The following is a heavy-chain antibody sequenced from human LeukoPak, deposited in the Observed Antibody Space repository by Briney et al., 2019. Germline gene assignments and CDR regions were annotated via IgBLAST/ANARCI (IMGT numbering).Heavy chain of an antibody. D-gene: IGHD3-22*01. Sequence: SETLSLTCTVSGGSISTYYWSWIRQPPGKGLEWIGYIYYSGSTNYNPSLKSRVTISVDTSKNQFSLKLSSVTAADTAVYYCARDSRSYYASSGYYGTFDYWGQGTLVTVSS. J-gene: IGHJ4*02. CDR2: IYYSGST. V-gene: IGHV4-59*01. CDR1: GGSISTYY. CDR3: ARDSRSYYASSGYYGTFDY.